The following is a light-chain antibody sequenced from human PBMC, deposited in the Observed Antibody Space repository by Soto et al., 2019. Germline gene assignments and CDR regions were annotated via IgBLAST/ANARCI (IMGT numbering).Light chain of an antibody. Sequence: EIVLTQSPATLSLSPGERATLSCRASQSVSGYLAWYQQKPGQAPRLLMYDASNRATGIPARFSGSGSGTDFTLTISRPEPEDFAVYDCQQRSNWPSTFGGGTKVEIK. J-gene: IGKJ4*01. CDR3: QQRSNWPST. CDR1: QSVSGY. CDR2: DAS. V-gene: IGKV3-11*01.